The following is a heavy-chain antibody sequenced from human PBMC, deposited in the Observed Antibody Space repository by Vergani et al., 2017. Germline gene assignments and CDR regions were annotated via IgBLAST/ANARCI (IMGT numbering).Heavy chain of an antibody. CDR2: IVPILDRK. V-gene: IGHV1-69*09. CDR1: GGTFSSYA. CDR3: ARDLGRSRVNSHYGMGV. D-gene: IGHD4-23*01. Sequence: QVQLVQSGAEVKKPGSSVKVSCKASGGTFSSYAISWVRQAPGQGLDWMGSIVPILDRKEYAQKFQGRVAITADTSTSTVYMELSSLRSEDTAVYYCARDLGRSRVNSHYGMGVWGQGTTVTVSS. J-gene: IGHJ6*02.